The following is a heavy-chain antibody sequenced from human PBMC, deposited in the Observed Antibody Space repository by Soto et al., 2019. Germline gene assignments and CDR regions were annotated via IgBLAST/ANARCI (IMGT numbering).Heavy chain of an antibody. Sequence: LRLSCAASGFDFSNSWIHWVRQGPGKGLVWVSHINSDGSGTTYADSVKGRFTISRDNAKNTVYLQMNSLRAEDTAVYYCAKDTAYAMDVWGQGTTVTVSS. D-gene: IGHD2-15*01. CDR3: AKDTAYAMDV. J-gene: IGHJ6*02. V-gene: IGHV3-74*01. CDR2: INSDGSGT. CDR1: GFDFSNSW.